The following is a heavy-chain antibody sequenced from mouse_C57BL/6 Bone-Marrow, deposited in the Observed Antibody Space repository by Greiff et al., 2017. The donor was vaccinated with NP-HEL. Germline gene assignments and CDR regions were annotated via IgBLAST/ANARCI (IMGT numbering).Heavy chain of an antibody. V-gene: IGHV1-82*01. Sequence: QVQLQQSGPELVKPGASVKISCKASGYAFSSSWMNWVKQRPGKGLEWIGRIYPGDGDTNYNGKFKGKATLTADKSSSTAYMQLSSLTSEDSAVYFCSYYSNYAYYAMDYWGQGTSVTVSS. CDR1: GYAFSSSW. CDR3: SYYSNYAYYAMDY. D-gene: IGHD2-5*01. CDR2: IYPGDGDT. J-gene: IGHJ4*01.